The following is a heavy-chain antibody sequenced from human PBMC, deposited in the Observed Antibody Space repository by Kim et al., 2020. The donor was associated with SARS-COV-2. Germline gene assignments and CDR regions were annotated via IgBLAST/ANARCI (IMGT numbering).Heavy chain of an antibody. D-gene: IGHD3-22*01. V-gene: IGHV3-66*04. CDR1: GFTVSSNY. CDR2: IYSGGST. Sequence: GGSLRLSCAASGFTVSSNYMSWVRQAPGKGLEWVSVIYSGGSTYYADSVKGRFTISRDNSKNTLYLQMNSLRAEDTAVYYCARLAMIVVLTPYYYGMDVWGQGTTVTVSS. J-gene: IGHJ6*02. CDR3: ARLAMIVVLTPYYYGMDV.